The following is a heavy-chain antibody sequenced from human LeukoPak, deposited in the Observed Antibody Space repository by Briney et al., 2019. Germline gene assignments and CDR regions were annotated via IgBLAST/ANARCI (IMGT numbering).Heavy chain of an antibody. Sequence: ASVKVSCKASGYTFTAYYMHWVRQAPGQGLEWMGWINPNSGGTNYAQKLQGRVTMTTDTSTSTAYMELRSLRSDDTAMYYCARVPIPEVLWFGEEQGGYYYYYMDVWGKGTTVTISS. J-gene: IGHJ6*03. V-gene: IGHV1-2*02. CDR2: INPNSGGT. D-gene: IGHD3-10*01. CDR1: GYTFTAYY. CDR3: ARVPIPEVLWFGEEQGGYYYYYMDV.